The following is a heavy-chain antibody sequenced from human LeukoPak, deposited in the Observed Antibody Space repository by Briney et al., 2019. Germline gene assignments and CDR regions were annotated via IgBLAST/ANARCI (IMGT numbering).Heavy chain of an antibody. CDR1: GFTFSSYA. J-gene: IGHJ4*02. D-gene: IGHD4-17*01. Sequence: GGSLRLSCSASGFTFSSYAMHWVRQAPGKGLEYVSAISSNGGSTYYADSVKGRFTISRDNSKNTLYLQLNSLRGEDTAVYYCASQTTVKYYFDYWGQGTLVTVSS. CDR2: ISSNGGST. V-gene: IGHV3-64*04. CDR3: ASQTTVKYYFDY.